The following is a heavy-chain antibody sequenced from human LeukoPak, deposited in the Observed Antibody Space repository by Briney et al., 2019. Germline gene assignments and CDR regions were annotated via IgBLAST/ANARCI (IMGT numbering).Heavy chain of an antibody. V-gene: IGHV1-2*02. Sequence: ASVKVSCKASGYTFTGYYMHWVRQAPGQGLEWMGWINPYSGGTSSAQKFQGRVTMTRDTSTSTVYMELSGLRSEDTAVYYCARAGVITAADYWGQGTLVTVSS. J-gene: IGHJ4*02. CDR3: ARAGVITAADY. CDR1: GYTFTGYY. D-gene: IGHD2/OR15-2a*01. CDR2: INPYSGGT.